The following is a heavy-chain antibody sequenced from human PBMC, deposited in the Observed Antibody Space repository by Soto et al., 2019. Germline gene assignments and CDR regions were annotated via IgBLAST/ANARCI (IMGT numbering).Heavy chain of an antibody. J-gene: IGHJ4*02. CDR2: ISAYNGNT. CDR1: GYTFTNFG. D-gene: IGHD3-16*01. V-gene: IGHV1-18*01. CDR3: ARGGTPTDS. Sequence: QVQLVQYGAEVKKPGASVKVSCKASGYTFTNFGISWLRQAPGQGLEWMGWISAYNGNTNYAQKFQGRVTTTTDTSTRRAYMAAVSVRFAYTAVYECARGGTPTDSWGQGTLFTVSS.